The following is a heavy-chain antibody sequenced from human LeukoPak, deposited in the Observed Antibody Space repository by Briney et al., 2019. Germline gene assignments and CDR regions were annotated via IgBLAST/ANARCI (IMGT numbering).Heavy chain of an antibody. J-gene: IGHJ3*02. CDR3: ARAGRDGYSPASDSFDI. V-gene: IGHV4-39*07. Sequence: PSETLSLTCTVSGASITTTLYYWVWARQSPGKGLEWIGNFYYGGITYYHPSLKSRVTVSVDTSRSQFSLKLISVTAADTAVYYCARAGRDGYSPASDSFDIWGQGKTVTVSS. D-gene: IGHD5-24*01. CDR2: FYYGGIT. CDR1: GASITTTLYY.